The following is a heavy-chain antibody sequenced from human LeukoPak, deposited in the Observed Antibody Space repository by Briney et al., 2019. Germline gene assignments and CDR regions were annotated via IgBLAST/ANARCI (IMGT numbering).Heavy chain of an antibody. Sequence: GGSLRLSCAASGFIFSSYSLSWVRQAPGKGLEWVSSISSSSSYIYYADSVKGRFTISRDNSKNTLYLQMNSLRAEDTAVYYCARVDCSGGSCQFDPWGQGTLVTVSS. D-gene: IGHD2-15*01. CDR3: ARVDCSGGSCQFDP. CDR2: ISSSSSYI. CDR1: GFIFSSYS. J-gene: IGHJ5*02. V-gene: IGHV3-21*01.